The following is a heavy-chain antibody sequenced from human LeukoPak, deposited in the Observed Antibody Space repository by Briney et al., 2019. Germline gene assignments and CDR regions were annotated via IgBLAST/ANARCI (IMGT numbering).Heavy chain of an antibody. J-gene: IGHJ4*02. CDR1: GYGFTSYW. CDR2: IYPGDSDT. Sequence: GESLKISCKGSGYGFTSYWIGWVRQMPGKGLEWMGVIYPGDSDTRYSPSFQGQVTISADKSTTTAYLQWSSLKASDTAMYYCARLESNNYVVYWGQGTLVTVSS. CDR3: ARLESNNYVVY. V-gene: IGHV5-51*01.